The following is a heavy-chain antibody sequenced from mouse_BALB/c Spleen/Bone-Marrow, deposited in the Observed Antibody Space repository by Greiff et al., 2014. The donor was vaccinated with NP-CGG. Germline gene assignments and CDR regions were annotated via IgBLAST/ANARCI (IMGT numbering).Heavy chain of an antibody. CDR3: ARKGISTVIATAYYFDY. CDR2: IFPGIGTT. V-gene: IGHV1S132*01. CDR1: GYTFTSYW. Sequence: QVQLQQPGAELVKPGASVKLSCKTSGYTFTSYWIQWVKQRPGQGLGWIGEIFPGIGTTYYNEKFKDKATLTIDTSSSTAYMQLSSLTSEDSAVYFCARKGISTVIATAYYFDYWGQGSTLTVSS. D-gene: IGHD2-4*01. J-gene: IGHJ2*01.